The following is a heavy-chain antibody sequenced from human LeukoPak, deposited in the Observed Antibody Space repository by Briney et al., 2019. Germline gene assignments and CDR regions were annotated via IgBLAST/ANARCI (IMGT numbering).Heavy chain of an antibody. D-gene: IGHD4-17*01. CDR3: ARDEWEVDYGDYFWFDP. CDR2: IYTSGST. CDR1: GGSISSYY. V-gene: IGHV4-4*07. Sequence: PSETLSLTCTVSGGSISSYYWSWIRQPAGKGLEWIGRIYTSGSTNYNPSLKSRVTMSVDTSKNQFSLKLSSVTAADTAVYYCARDEWEVDYGDYFWFDPWGQGTLVTVSS. J-gene: IGHJ5*02.